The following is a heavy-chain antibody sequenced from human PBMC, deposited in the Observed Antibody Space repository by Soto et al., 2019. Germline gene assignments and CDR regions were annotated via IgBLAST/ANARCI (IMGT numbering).Heavy chain of an antibody. V-gene: IGHV2-5*02. D-gene: IGHD3-3*01. CDR1: GFSLTTSGVG. CDR2: IYWDDDR. J-gene: IGHJ4*02. CDR3: AHRVLRTVFGLVTTTSIYFDF. Sequence: QITLNESGPTVVRPTETLTLTCRFSGFSLTTSGVGVGWVRQSPGKAAERLALIYWDDDRWYSESLKSMLTTTKDTSKNQVVLTVANLDPTDTATYYCAHRVLRTVFGLVTTTSIYFDFWGQRAPVAVSS.